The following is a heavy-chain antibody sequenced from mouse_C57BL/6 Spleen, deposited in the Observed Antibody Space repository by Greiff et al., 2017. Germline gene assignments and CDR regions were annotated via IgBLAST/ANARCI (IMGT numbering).Heavy chain of an antibody. CDR3: AREDYYGSSWYFDV. CDR2: INPNNGGT. J-gene: IGHJ1*03. V-gene: IGHV1-18*01. CDR1: GYTFTDYN. D-gene: IGHD1-1*01. Sequence: EVQLQQSGPELVKPGASVKIPCKASGYTFTDYNMDWVKQSHGKSLEWIGDINPNNGGTIYNQKFKGKATLTVDKSSSTAYMELRSLTSEDTAVYYCAREDYYGSSWYFDVWGTGTTVTVSS.